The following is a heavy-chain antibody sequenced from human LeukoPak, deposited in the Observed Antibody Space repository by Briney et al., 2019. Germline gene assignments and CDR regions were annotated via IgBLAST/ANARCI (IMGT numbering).Heavy chain of an antibody. CDR1: GSSMSPYY. V-gene: IGHV4-59*01. J-gene: IGHJ3*02. Sequence: SETLSLTCSVSGSSMSPYYWNWIRQPPGKGLEWIGYQYYSGATDYNPSLKSRVTFSVDTSKNQFSLKLSSVTAADTAVYYCARAYYDFWSGYHDAFDIWGQGTMVTVSS. CDR2: QYYSGAT. CDR3: ARAYYDFWSGYHDAFDI. D-gene: IGHD3-3*01.